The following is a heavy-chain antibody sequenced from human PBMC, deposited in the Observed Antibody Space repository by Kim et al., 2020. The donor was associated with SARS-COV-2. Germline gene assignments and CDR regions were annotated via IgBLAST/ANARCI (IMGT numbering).Heavy chain of an antibody. CDR2: IYYLGGT. CDR1: DDSIKDSTYH. J-gene: IGHJ4*02. D-gene: IGHD3-3*01. V-gene: IGHV4-39*07. CDR3: ARMFGAHDY. Sequence: SETLSLTCSVSDDSIKDSTYHWSWIRQPPGKGLEWIGSIYYLGGTLYKPSLKNRVTISIDTSKNQFSLTLTSLTAADTAVYYCARMFGAHDYWGQGILVTVSS.